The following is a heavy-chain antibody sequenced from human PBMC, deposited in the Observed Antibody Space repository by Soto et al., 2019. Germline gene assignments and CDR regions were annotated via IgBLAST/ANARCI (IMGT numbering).Heavy chain of an antibody. CDR3: ARSTSLAVAGSWGDYYYYMDV. D-gene: IGHD6-19*01. CDR1: GYTFTGYY. J-gene: IGHJ6*03. CDR2: INPNSGGT. V-gene: IGHV1-2*04. Sequence: ASVKVSCKASGYTFTGYYMHWVRQAPGQGLEWMGWINPNSGGTNYAQKFQGWVTMTRDTSISTAYMELSRLRSDDTAVYYCARSTSLAVAGSWGDYYYYMDVWGKGATVTVSS.